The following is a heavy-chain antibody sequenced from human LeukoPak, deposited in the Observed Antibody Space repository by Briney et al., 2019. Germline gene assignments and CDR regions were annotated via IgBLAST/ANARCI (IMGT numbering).Heavy chain of an antibody. CDR2: INTNTGNP. V-gene: IGHV7-4-1*02. J-gene: IGHJ4*02. D-gene: IGHD6-13*01. Sequence: ASVKVSCKASVYTFTSYAMNWVRQAPGQGLEWMGWINTNTGNPTYAQGFTGRFVFSLDTSASTAYLQISSLKAEDTAVYYCARATRWYSSSWPLGYWGQGTLVTVSS. CDR3: ARATRWYSSSWPLGY. CDR1: VYTFTSYA.